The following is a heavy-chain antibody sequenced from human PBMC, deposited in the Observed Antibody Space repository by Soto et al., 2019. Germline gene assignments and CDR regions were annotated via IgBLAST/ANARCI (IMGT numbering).Heavy chain of an antibody. CDR2: ISYDGSNK. J-gene: IGHJ4*02. V-gene: IGHV3-30-3*01. CDR1: GFTFSSYA. Sequence: GGSLRLSCAASGFTFSSYAMHWVRQAPGKGLEWVAVISYDGSNKYYADSVKGRFTISRDNSKNTLYLQMNSLRAEDTAVYYCARDRVRIQLLPFYGTPGYWGQGTLVTVSS. CDR3: ARDRVRIQLLPFYGTPGY. D-gene: IGHD5-18*01.